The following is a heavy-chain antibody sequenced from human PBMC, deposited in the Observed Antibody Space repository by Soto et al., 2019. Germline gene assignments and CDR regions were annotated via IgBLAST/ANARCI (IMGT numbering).Heavy chain of an antibody. D-gene: IGHD6-19*01. J-gene: IGHJ6*02. CDR3: ARARIAVAGSNYGMDV. Sequence: SVKVSCKASGGTFSSYAISWVRQAPGQGLEWMGGIIPIFGTANYAQKFQGRVTITADESTSTAYMELSSLRSEDTDVYYCARARIAVAGSNYGMDVWGQGTTVTVSS. CDR2: IIPIFGTA. CDR1: GGTFSSYA. V-gene: IGHV1-69*13.